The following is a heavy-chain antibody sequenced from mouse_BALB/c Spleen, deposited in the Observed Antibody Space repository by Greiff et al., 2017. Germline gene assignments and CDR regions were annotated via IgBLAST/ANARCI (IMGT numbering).Heavy chain of an antibody. V-gene: IGHV5-6-5*01. D-gene: IGHD2-1*01. CDR2: ISSGGST. CDR1: GFTFSSYA. J-gene: IGHJ4*01. Sequence: EVQRVESGGGLVKPGGSLKLSCAASGFTFSSYAMSWVRQTPEKRLEWVASISSGGSTYYPDSVKGRFTISRDNARNILYLQMSSLRSEDTAMYYCARGRNSDAMDYWGQGTSVTVSS. CDR3: ARGRNSDAMDY.